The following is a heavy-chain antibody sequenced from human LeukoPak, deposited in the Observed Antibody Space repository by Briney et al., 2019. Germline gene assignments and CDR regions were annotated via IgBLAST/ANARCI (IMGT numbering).Heavy chain of an antibody. J-gene: IGHJ5*02. V-gene: IGHV3-23*01. CDR1: GFTFSSYA. D-gene: IGHD4-17*01. CDR2: FSGSGGST. Sequence: PGGSLRLSCAASGFTFSSYAMSWARQAPGKWLEWVSAFSGSGGSTNYADSVKGRFTISRDDSKNTLYLQMNSLRAEDTAVYYCAKRPVTTARSLDPWGQGTLVTVSS. CDR3: AKRPVTTARSLDP.